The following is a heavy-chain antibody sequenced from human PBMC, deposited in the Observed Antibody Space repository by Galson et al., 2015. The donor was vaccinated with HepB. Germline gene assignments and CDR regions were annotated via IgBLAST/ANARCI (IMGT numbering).Heavy chain of an antibody. D-gene: IGHD2-15*01. Sequence: QSGAEVKKPGESLRISCKGSGSSFTSYWISWVRQMPGKGLEWMGIVFPGDSDSRYTTSFQGQVTFSVDRSIDTVFLQWSSLKTSDSAMYYCVRGYCSTGTCPPGAYWGQGTLVTVSS. J-gene: IGHJ1*01. V-gene: IGHV5-51*01. CDR3: VRGYCSTGTCPPGAY. CDR2: VFPGDSDS. CDR1: GSSFTSYW.